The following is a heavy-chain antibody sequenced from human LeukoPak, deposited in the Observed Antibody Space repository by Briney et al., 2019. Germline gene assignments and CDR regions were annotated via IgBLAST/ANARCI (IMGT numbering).Heavy chain of an antibody. CDR2: IYYSGST. V-gene: IGHV4-59*01. Sequence: SETLSLTCTVSGGSISSYYRSWIRQPPGKGLEWIGYIYYSGSTNYNPSLKSRVTISVDTSKNQFSLKLSSVTAADTAVYYCARGDTAMVTFDYWGQGTLVTVSS. J-gene: IGHJ4*02. CDR1: GGSISSYY. CDR3: ARGDTAMVTFDY. D-gene: IGHD5-18*01.